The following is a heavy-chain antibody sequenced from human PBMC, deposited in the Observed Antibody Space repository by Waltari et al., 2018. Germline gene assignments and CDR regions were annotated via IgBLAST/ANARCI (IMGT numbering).Heavy chain of an antibody. J-gene: IGHJ4*02. CDR1: GFRFSPSA. CDR3: AKEIRPNDY. V-gene: IGHV3-23*01. CDR2: ISIGGCKL. Sequence: EVQLLESGGGLVQPGGSLRLSCVVSGFRFSPSAMSWVRQAPGNGRECVSSISIGGCKLYYADSVKDRFTISREDSKNALYLQLNRLRAEDTGLYYCAKEIRPNDYWGQGTVVTVSS.